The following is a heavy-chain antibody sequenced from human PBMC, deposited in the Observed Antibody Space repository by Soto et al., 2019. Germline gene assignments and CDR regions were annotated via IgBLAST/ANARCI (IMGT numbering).Heavy chain of an antibody. D-gene: IGHD7-27*01. Sequence: QVHLQESGPGLVRPSETLSLTCIVTGDSMGSGGHYYNWIRQLPGKGLEWIGYVYYSGATHYNPSLRVRATISRDTSKNQFFLRLTSVTAADTAVYFCTRGKDLEPTVWGYWGQGTQVTVSS. V-gene: IGHV4-31*03. CDR3: TRGKDLEPTVWGY. J-gene: IGHJ4*02. CDR1: GDSMGSGGHY. CDR2: VYYSGAT.